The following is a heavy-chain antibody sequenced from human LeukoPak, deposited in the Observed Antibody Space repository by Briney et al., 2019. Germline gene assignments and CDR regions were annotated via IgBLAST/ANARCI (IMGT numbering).Heavy chain of an antibody. CDR2: INHSGST. D-gene: IGHD6-13*01. V-gene: IGHV4-34*01. Sequence: SETLSLTCAVYGGSFSGYYWSWIRQPPGKGLEWIGGINHSGSTNYNPSLKSRVTISVDTSKNQFSLKLSSVTAADTAVYYCARSRRSSSWYWFDPWGQGTLVTVSS. CDR1: GGSFSGYY. J-gene: IGHJ5*02. CDR3: ARSRRSSSWYWFDP.